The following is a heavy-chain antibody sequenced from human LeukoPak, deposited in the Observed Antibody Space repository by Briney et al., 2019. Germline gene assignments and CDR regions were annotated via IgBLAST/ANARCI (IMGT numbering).Heavy chain of an antibody. J-gene: IGHJ4*02. D-gene: IGHD5-18*01. CDR3: ARAPPLRGYSYGYLGSLEE. CDR1: GFTFSSHA. V-gene: IGHV3-30-3*01. Sequence: GGSLRLSCAASGFTFSSHAMHWVRQAPGKGLEWVAVTSYDETNRFYADSVKGRFTISRDNSKNTLYLQMDSLRAEDTAVYYCARAPPLRGYSYGYLGSLEEWGQGTLVTVSS. CDR2: TSYDETNR.